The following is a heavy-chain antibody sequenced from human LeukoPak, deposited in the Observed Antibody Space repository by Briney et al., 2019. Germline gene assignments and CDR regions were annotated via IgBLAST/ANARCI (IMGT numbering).Heavy chain of an antibody. J-gene: IGHJ4*02. CDR1: GVSISSGDYY. D-gene: IGHD1-14*01. V-gene: IGHV4-31*03. CDR2: IYHSGST. CDR3: ARVPNQSKYSVGNY. Sequence: KASQTLSLTCTVSGVSISSGDYYWSWIRQHPGKGLEWIGYIYHSGSTYYNPSLKSRTTISVDTSKNQFSLKLSSVTAADTAVYYCARVPNQSKYSVGNYWGQGTLVTVSS.